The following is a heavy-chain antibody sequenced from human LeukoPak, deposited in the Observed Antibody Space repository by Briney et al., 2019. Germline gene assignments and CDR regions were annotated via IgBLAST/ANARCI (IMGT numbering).Heavy chain of an antibody. CDR3: AREVGATQSRYLDY. CDR2: INPSGGSSGGGT. D-gene: IGHD1-26*01. J-gene: IGHJ4*02. Sequence: VASVKVSCKASGYTFTSYYIHWVRQAPGQGLEWMGIINPSGGSSGGGTSSPQKFQGRVTMTRDTSTSTVYMELSSLRSEDTAVYHCAREVGATQSRYLDYWGQGTLVTVSS. V-gene: IGHV1-46*01. CDR1: GYTFTSYY.